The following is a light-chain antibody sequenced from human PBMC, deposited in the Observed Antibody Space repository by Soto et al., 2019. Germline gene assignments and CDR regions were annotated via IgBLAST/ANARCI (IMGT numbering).Light chain of an antibody. CDR2: GAS. J-gene: IGKJ1*01. CDR3: QQYNRYTWT. CDR1: QSVSNNY. Sequence: EIVLTQSPGTLSLSPGERATLSCRTSQSVSNNYLAWYQQKPGQAPRLLIYGASSRATGIPERLSGSGYGTDLTITISSLKHEDFETYYCQQYNRYTWTFGQGTKVDIK. V-gene: IGKV3-20*01.